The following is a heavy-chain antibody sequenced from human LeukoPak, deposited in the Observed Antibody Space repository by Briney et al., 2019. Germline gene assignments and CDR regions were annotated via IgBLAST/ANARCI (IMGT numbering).Heavy chain of an antibody. CDR3: ARHIDRASIDLAGTALMTFVP. Sequence: ASVKVSCQSSGYTFIRYGISWVGQAPGQGLEWMGWISAYNGNTNYAQKLQGRVTMTTDTSTSTAYMELRSLRSDDTAVYYCARHIDRASIDLAGTALMTFVPWGQGTLVAVSS. J-gene: IGHJ5*02. CDR2: ISAYNGNT. V-gene: IGHV1-18*01. D-gene: IGHD6-13*01. CDR1: GYTFIRYG.